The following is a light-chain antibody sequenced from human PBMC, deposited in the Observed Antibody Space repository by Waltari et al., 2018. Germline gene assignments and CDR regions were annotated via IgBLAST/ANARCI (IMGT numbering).Light chain of an antibody. CDR3: QSYDSSLSGHVV. Sequence: QSVLTQPPSVSAAPGPRVTIPCTGSSPNSGAGYAVHWYHQLPGTAPKLRTFGNSSLPWGVPYRLSGSKSGTSASLASTGLPAKDAADDCCQSYDSSLSGHVVFGGGTKLTVL. V-gene: IGLV1-40*01. J-gene: IGLJ2*01. CDR1: SPNSGAGYA. CDR2: GNS.